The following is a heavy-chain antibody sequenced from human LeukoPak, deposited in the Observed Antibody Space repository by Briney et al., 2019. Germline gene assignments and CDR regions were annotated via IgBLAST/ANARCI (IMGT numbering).Heavy chain of an antibody. D-gene: IGHD1-26*01. V-gene: IGHV6-1*01. CDR3: ARLVGASWFDS. J-gene: IGHJ5*01. Sequence: SQTLSLTCAISGDSVSTNSATWTWLRQSPSRGLEWLGRTYYRSKWNNDYAVSMKSRITINPDTSKNQFSLQLSSVTPEDTAVYYCARLVGASWFDSWGQGTLVTVSS. CDR1: GDSVSTNSAT. CDR2: TYYRSKWNN.